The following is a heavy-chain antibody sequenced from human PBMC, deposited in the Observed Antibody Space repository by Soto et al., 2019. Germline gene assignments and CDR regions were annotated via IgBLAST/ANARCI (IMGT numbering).Heavy chain of an antibody. CDR3: ASDLSHSSAYWWLDY. CDR1: GYTFTSTW. Sequence: GASVKVSCKASGYTFTSTWMHWVRQAPGQGLEWMGIINPYGGAATYAEKFQGRVTMTRDTSTATDYMELSSLRSEDTAMYYCASDLSHSSAYWWLDYWGQGTQVNVSS. D-gene: IGHD3-22*01. V-gene: IGHV1-46*01. J-gene: IGHJ4*02. CDR2: INPYGGAA.